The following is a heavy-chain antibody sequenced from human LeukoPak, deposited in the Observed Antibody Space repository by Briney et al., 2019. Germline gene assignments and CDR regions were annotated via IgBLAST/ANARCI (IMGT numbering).Heavy chain of an antibody. CDR3: VRDSGSSYGYYFLH. CDR2: ISSSSSHM. CDR1: GFTFNSYS. Sequence: ASLRLSCAASGFTFNSYSMYLVRQAPGKGLEWGSSISSSSSHMFYADSLKGRFSISRDNANNSLYLQMNSLRAEDTAVYYCVRDSGSSYGYYFLHWGQGTLVTVSS. D-gene: IGHD1-26*01. V-gene: IGHV3-21*01. J-gene: IGHJ1*01.